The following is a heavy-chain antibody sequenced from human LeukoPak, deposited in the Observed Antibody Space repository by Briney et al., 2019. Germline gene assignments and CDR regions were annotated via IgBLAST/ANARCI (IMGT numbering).Heavy chain of an antibody. J-gene: IGHJ4*02. CDR2: INHSGST. V-gene: IGHV4-34*01. CDR3: ARGGGGADIVVVPAAGFDY. Sequence: PSETLSLTCAVYGGSFSGYYCSWIRQPPGKGLEWIGEINHSGSTNYNPSLKSRVTISVDTSKNQFSLKLSSVTAADTAVYYCARGGGGADIVVVPAAGFDYWGQGTLVTVSS. D-gene: IGHD2-2*01. CDR1: GGSFSGYY.